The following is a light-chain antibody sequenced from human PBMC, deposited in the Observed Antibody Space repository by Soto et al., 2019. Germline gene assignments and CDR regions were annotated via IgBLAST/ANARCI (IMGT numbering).Light chain of an antibody. CDR3: QLYGRSPPSWT. CDR1: QSISSNY. CDR2: GAS. V-gene: IGKV3-20*01. J-gene: IGKJ1*01. Sequence: EIVLTQSPGTLSLSAGERATLSCRASQSISSNYVACYQQKPGQPPRLLISGASSRATGIPDRFIGSGSGTDFTLTISSLEPEDFAVYYCQLYGRSPPSWTFGQGTKVEIK.